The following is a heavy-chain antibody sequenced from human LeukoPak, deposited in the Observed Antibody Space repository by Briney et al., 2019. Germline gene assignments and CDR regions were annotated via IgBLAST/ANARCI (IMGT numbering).Heavy chain of an antibody. J-gene: IGHJ6*02. D-gene: IGHD2-8*01. CDR3: ARDRVPRTNNYYYGMDV. V-gene: IGHV1-2*02. Sequence: XXYXFXGYXMHXVRQAPGQGLEWMGXIXXNSGGTNYAQKFQGRVTMTRDTSISTAYMELSRLRSDDTAVYYCARDRVPRTNNYYYGMDVWGQGTTVTVSS. CDR1: XYXFXGYX. CDR2: IXXNSGGT.